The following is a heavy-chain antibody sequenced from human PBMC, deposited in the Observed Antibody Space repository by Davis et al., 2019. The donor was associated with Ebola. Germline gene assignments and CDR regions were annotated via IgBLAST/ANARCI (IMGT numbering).Heavy chain of an antibody. CDR2: ITYSGST. V-gene: IGHV4-59*08. D-gene: IGHD5-12*01. CDR3: ARHLNSGYDLNWFDP. Sequence: MPSETLSLTCIVSGGSINSHYWSWIRQPPGKGLEWIAYITYSGSTNYNPSLKSRVTISVDTSKNQFSLKLSSVTAADTAVYYCARHLNSGYDLNWFDPWGQGTLVTVSS. CDR1: GGSINSHY. J-gene: IGHJ5*02.